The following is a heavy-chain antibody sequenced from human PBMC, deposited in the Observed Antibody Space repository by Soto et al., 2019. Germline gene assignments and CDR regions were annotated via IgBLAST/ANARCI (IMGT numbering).Heavy chain of an antibody. D-gene: IGHD1-1*01. CDR3: AKTTINWFDP. CDR1: GGSISSGGYY. J-gene: IGHJ5*02. V-gene: IGHV4-31*03. Sequence: SETLSLTCTVSGGSISSGGYYWSWIRQHPGKGLEWIGYIYYSGSTYYNPSLKSRVTISVDTSKNQFSLKLSSVTAADTAVYYCAKTTINWFDPWGQGTLVTVSS. CDR2: IYYSGST.